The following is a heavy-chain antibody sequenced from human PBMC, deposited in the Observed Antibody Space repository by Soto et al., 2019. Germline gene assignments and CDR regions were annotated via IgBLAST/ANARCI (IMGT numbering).Heavy chain of an antibody. CDR1: GFTFSSYP. J-gene: IGHJ4*02. D-gene: IGHD2-21*01. CDR2: ISGSGVFM. V-gene: IGHV3-23*01. CDR3: AKDGSIALNYYFDH. Sequence: GGSLRLSCGASGFTFSSYPMSWVRQAPGKGLEWVSAISGSGVFMDYSDSVKGRFTISRDNSKNTLYLEMNNVRAEDTALYYCAKDGSIALNYYFDHWGQGALVTVSS.